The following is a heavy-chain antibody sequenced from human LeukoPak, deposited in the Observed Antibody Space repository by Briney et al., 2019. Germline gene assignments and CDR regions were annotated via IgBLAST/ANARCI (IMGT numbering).Heavy chain of an antibody. Sequence: PGGSLRLSCVASGFTLSNYAMTWVRQAPGEGLEWVSSSSGNGDNTYYADSVKGRFIISRDKAKNTLYLQMNSLRAEDTAVYYCARVPAADYRGQGTLVTVSS. CDR2: SSGNGDNT. J-gene: IGHJ4*02. CDR3: ARVPAADY. CDR1: GFTLSNYA. V-gene: IGHV3-23*01. D-gene: IGHD6-13*01.